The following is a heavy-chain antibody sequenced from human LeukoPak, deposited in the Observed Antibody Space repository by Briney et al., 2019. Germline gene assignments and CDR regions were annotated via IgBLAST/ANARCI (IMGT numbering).Heavy chain of an antibody. Sequence: GGSLRLSCVVSGFTFNNFAMTWVRQTPGKGLQWVSSVSGNGATAHHADSVNGRFSISRDNSKNTIYLQMNSLRVEDTALYYCAKDDYGDFLFDYWGQGTLVTVSS. D-gene: IGHD4-17*01. V-gene: IGHV3-23*01. J-gene: IGHJ4*02. CDR3: AKDDYGDFLFDY. CDR2: VSGNGATA. CDR1: GFTFNNFA.